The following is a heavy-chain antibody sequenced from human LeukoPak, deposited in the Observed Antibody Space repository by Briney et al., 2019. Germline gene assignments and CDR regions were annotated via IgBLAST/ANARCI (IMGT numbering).Heavy chain of an antibody. D-gene: IGHD2-2*01. CDR1: GYTFTSYA. CDR3: ARAVVPAAIGGWYY. CDR2: IIPIFGTA. V-gene: IGHV1-69*13. J-gene: IGHJ4*02. Sequence: GASVKVSCKASGYTFTSYAMNWVRQAPGQGLEWMGGIIPIFGTANYAQKFQGRVTITADESTSTAYMELSSLRSEDTAVYYCARAVVPAAIGGWYYWGQGTLVTVSS.